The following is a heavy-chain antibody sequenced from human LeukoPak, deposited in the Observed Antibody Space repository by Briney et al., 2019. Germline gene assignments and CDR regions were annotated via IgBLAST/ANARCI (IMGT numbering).Heavy chain of an antibody. CDR1: GGSISTYF. CDR2: IYLSGST. V-gene: IGHV4-59*08. CDR3: ARHKSSGTYPLDY. J-gene: IGHJ4*02. D-gene: IGHD1-26*01. Sequence: PSETLSLTCTVSGGSISTYFWSWIRQPPGKGLEWIGHIYLSGSTNYNPSLKSRVTISVDTSKNQFSLKLSSVTAADTAVYYCARHKSSGTYPLDYWGQGTLVTVSS.